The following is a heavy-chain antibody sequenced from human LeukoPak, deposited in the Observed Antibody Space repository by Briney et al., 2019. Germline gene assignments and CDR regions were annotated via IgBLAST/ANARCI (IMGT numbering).Heavy chain of an antibody. D-gene: IGHD2-15*01. CDR3: ARARGTGWYFDL. Sequence: PGGSLRLSCAASGFTFSSYSMDRVRQAPGKGLEWVSYTSSSSSTIKYTDSVRGRFTISRDNAENSLYLQMNSLRDEDTAVYYCARARGTGWYFDLWGRGTLVTVSS. CDR1: GFTFSSYS. V-gene: IGHV3-48*02. J-gene: IGHJ2*01. CDR2: TSSSSSTI.